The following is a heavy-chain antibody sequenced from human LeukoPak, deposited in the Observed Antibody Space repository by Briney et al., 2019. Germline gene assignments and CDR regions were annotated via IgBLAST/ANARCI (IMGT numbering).Heavy chain of an antibody. CDR2: IYYSGST. CDR1: GGSISSYH. J-gene: IGHJ4*02. CDR3: ARENSNSWYLDY. D-gene: IGHD6-13*01. Sequence: SETLSLTCTVSGGSISSYHWSWIRQPPGKGLEWIGYIYYSGSTNYNPSLKSRVTISVDTSKNQFSLKLSSVTAADTAVYYCARENSNSWYLDYWGQGTLVTVSS. V-gene: IGHV4-59*01.